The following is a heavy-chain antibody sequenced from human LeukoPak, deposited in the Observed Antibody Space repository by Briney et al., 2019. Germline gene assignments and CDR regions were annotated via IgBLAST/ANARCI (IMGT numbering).Heavy chain of an antibody. CDR3: ARSGYYYDSSGYWQDAEYFQH. D-gene: IGHD3-22*01. CDR1: GDSISSGYY. Sequence: PSETLSLTCTVSGDSISSGYYWAWIRQPPGKGLEWIGSIYHTGSTYYNPSLKSRITISIDTSKNQFSLKLCSVTAADTAVYYCARSGYYYDSSGYWQDAEYFQHWGQGTLVTVSS. CDR2: IYHTGST. V-gene: IGHV4-38-2*02. J-gene: IGHJ1*01.